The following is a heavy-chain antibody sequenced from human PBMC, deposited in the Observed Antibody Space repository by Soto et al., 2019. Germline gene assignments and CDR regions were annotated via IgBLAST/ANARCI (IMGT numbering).Heavy chain of an antibody. CDR2: IYSGGST. CDR1: GFTVSSNY. Sequence: EVQLVESGGGLVQPGGSLRLSCAASGFTVSSNYMSWVRQAPGKGLEWVSVIYSGGSTYYADSVKGRFTISRLNSKNTLYLQMNSLRAEDTAVYYCARDIAAAGAMNDYWGQGTLVTVSS. D-gene: IGHD6-13*01. CDR3: ARDIAAAGAMNDY. J-gene: IGHJ4*02. V-gene: IGHV3-53*04.